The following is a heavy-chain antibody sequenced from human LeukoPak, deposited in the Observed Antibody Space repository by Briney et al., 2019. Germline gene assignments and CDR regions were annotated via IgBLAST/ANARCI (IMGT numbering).Heavy chain of an antibody. V-gene: IGHV1-3*04. J-gene: IGHJ4*02. D-gene: IGHD1-26*01. CDR2: INTGNGNT. CDR1: GGTFSSYA. Sequence: GASVKVSCKASGGTFSSYAISWVRQAPGQRLEWMGWINTGNGNTKYSQRFQGRVTITRDASASTAYMDLSSLRSGDTAVYYCARAPGSGSYSAFDYWGQGTLVTVSS. CDR3: ARAPGSGSYSAFDY.